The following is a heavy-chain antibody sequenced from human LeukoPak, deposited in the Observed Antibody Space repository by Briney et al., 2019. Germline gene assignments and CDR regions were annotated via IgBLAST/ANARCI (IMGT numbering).Heavy chain of an antibody. CDR1: GYTFTSYA. CDR3: ARDFPNSIVAVAGTGWFDP. D-gene: IGHD6-19*01. V-gene: IGHV7-4-1*02. Sequence: ASVKVSCKASGYTFTSYAMNWVRQAPRQGLEWMGWINTNTGNPTYAQGFTGRFVFSLDTSVSTAYLQISSLKAEDTAVYYCARDFPNSIVAVAGTGWFDPWGQGTLVTVSS. CDR2: INTNTGNP. J-gene: IGHJ5*02.